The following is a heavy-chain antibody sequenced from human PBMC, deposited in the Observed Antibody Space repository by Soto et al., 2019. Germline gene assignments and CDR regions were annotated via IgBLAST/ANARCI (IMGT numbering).Heavy chain of an antibody. D-gene: IGHD2-15*01. CDR2: ISYDGSNK. Sequence: QVQLVESGGGVVQPGRSLRLSCAASGFTFSSHAMHWVRQAPGKGLDWVAVISYDGSNKYYADSVKGRFTISRDNSKNTLYLQMTILRPQDTAVYYCAVGRYCSGGSCYGFIDYWGQGTLVTVSS. CDR3: AVGRYCSGGSCYGFIDY. V-gene: IGHV3-30-3*01. J-gene: IGHJ4*02. CDR1: GFTFSSHA.